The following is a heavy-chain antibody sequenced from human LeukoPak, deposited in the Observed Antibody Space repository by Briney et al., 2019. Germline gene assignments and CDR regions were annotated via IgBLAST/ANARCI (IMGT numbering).Heavy chain of an antibody. CDR1: GFTFSSYA. CDR3: ALDIVVVVAAALDY. Sequence: HSGGSPRLSCAASGFTFSSYAMSWVRQAPGKGLEWLSAISGSGGSTYYADSVKGRFTISRDNSKNTLYLQMNSLRAEDTAVYYCALDIVVVVAAALDYWGQGTLVTVSS. CDR2: ISGSGGST. V-gene: IGHV3-23*01. D-gene: IGHD2-15*01. J-gene: IGHJ4*02.